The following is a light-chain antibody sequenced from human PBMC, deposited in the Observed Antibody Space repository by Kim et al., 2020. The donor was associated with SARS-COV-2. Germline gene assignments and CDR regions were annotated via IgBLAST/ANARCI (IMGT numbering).Light chain of an antibody. CDR3: QQGFSFPLT. CDR1: RGISSF. V-gene: IGKV1-12*01. CDR2: GAS. J-gene: IGKJ4*01. Sequence: DTQMTQSPSSVSASIGDRVTITCRASRGISSFLAWYQQKPGKAPKLLIHGASSLLSGVPSRFSGSRSGTEFTLTISNLQPDDFAVYYCQQGFSFPLTFGGGTKLEI.